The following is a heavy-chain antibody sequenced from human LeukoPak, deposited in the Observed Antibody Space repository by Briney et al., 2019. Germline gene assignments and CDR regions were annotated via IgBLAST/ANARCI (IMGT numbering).Heavy chain of an antibody. J-gene: IGHJ6*03. D-gene: IGHD2-8*01. V-gene: IGHV4-31*03. Sequence: PSETLSLTCTVSGGSISSGESYWSWIRQRPGEGLEWIGCIDDSWSTYYNPSLKSRITLSLDTSKNQFSLRRSSVTAADTDIYYCERDNGDFRSIYNYLDVWGKGTTVTVSS. CDR2: IDDSWST. CDR3: ERDNGDFRSIYNYLDV. CDR1: GGSISSGESY.